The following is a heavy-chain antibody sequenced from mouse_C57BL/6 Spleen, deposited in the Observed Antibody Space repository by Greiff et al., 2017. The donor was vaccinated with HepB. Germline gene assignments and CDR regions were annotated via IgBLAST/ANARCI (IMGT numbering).Heavy chain of an antibody. Sequence: DVKLVESGGGLVKPGGSLKLSCAASGFTFSDYGMHWVRQAPEKGLEWVAYISSGSSTIYYVDTVKGRFTISRDNAKNTLFLQMTSLRSEDTAMYYCARNYYYYGSSYDAMDYWGQGTSVTVSS. CDR2: ISSGSSTI. J-gene: IGHJ4*01. V-gene: IGHV5-17*01. CDR3: ARNYYYYGSSYDAMDY. CDR1: GFTFSDYG. D-gene: IGHD1-1*01.